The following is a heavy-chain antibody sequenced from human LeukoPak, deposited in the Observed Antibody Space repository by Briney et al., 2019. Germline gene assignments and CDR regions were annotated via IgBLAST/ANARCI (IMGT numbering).Heavy chain of an antibody. CDR1: DESFSTYY. D-gene: IGHD3-3*01. V-gene: IGHV4-34*01. CDR3: ARKRRRGYYLNSAFDM. CDR2: ISHRGTS. Sequence: SETLSLTCDVNDESFSTYYWSWIRQSPGKGLEWIAEISHRGTSTYNPSLQSRVTVSVDASKNHFSLMVKSVIAADTAIYYCARKRRRGYYLNSAFDMWGQGTMVTVSS. J-gene: IGHJ3*02.